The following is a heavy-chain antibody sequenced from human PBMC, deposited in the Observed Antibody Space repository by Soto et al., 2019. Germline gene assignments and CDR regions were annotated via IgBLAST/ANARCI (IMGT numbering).Heavy chain of an antibody. CDR1: GDSVSGGYY. J-gene: IGHJ6*02. CDR2: VSPIGTP. Sequence: QVQLQESGPGLVKPSQTLSLTCTVSGDSVSGGYYWSWVRQRPRKGLEWIGYVSPIGTPYYSPSPNXXVSISMDTSKNQLSLAVRSVTAADTAVYYCARDRGSYGMDVWGQGTTVTVSS. CDR3: ARDRGSYGMDV. V-gene: IGHV4-31*03.